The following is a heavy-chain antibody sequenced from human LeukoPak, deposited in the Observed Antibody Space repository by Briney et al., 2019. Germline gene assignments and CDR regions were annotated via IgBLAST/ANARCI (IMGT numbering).Heavy chain of an antibody. CDR3: ARDYGLRFLEWFGAFDI. J-gene: IGHJ3*02. Sequence: GGSLRLSCAASGVTFSSYSMNWVRQAPGKGLEWVSSISSSSSYIYYADSVKGRFTISRDNAKNSLYLQMNSLRAEDTAVYYCARDYGLRFLEWFGAFDIWGQGTMVTVSS. V-gene: IGHV3-21*01. D-gene: IGHD3-3*01. CDR2: ISSSSSYI. CDR1: GVTFSSYS.